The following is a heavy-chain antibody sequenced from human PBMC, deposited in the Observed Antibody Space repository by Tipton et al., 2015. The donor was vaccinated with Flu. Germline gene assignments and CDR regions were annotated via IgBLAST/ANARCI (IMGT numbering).Heavy chain of an antibody. CDR3: VRKGFGDY. Sequence: QLVQSGGGLVQPGGSLRLSCAASGFTFSDYWMAWVRQAPGKGLEWVANIKQDGSERYYVDSVKGRVTISRDNAKNSLFLQMNSLRAEDTAVYYCVRKGFGDYWGQGILVTVSS. J-gene: IGHJ4*02. CDR2: IKQDGSER. V-gene: IGHV3-7*01. D-gene: IGHD3-10*01. CDR1: GFTFSDYW.